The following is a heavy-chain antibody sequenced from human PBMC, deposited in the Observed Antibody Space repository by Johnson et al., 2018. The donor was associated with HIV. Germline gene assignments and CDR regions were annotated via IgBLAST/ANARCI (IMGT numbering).Heavy chain of an antibody. J-gene: IGHJ3*02. CDR1: GFIFSSYG. CDR2: ISYDGSYK. Sequence: QVQLVESGGGVVQPGRSRRLSCAASGFIFSSYGMHWVRQAPGKGLEWVAVISYDGSYKDYADSVKGRFTISRDNSKNTLFLQMNSLRAEDTAVYYCARVGQKLVPVPRGAFDIWGQGTMVTVSS. D-gene: IGHD6-6*01. V-gene: IGHV3-30*03. CDR3: ARVGQKLVPVPRGAFDI.